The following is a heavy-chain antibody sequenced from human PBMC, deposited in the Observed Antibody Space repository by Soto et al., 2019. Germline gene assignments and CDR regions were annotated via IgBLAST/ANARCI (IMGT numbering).Heavy chain of an antibody. Sequence: GGSLRLSCAASGFTFSSYAMSWVRQAPGKGLEWVSAISGSGGSTYYADSVKGRFTISRDNSKNTLYLQMNSLRAEDTAVYYCAKDQGPLLVPANYYFVYWGQGTLVTVSS. CDR2: ISGSGGST. CDR3: AKDQGPLLVPANYYFVY. V-gene: IGHV3-23*01. D-gene: IGHD2-2*01. J-gene: IGHJ4*02. CDR1: GFTFSSYA.